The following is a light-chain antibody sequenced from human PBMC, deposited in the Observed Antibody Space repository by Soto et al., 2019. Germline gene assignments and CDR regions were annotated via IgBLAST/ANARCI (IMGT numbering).Light chain of an antibody. CDR2: DAS. V-gene: IGKV1-16*01. CDR3: QQYNSYKT. Sequence: DIQMTQSPASLSASVGDRVTITCQASQDINHYLNWYQQKPGTAPKLLIYDASSLDSGVPSRFSGSGSRTEFPLTISSLPPDDFANYYYQQYNSYKTFGQGTKVEIQ. CDR1: QDINHY. J-gene: IGKJ1*01.